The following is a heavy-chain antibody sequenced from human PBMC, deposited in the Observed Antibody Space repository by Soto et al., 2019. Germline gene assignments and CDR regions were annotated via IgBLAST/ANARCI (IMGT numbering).Heavy chain of an antibody. Sequence: GASVKVSCKASGYTFTSYGISWVRQAPGQGLEWMGWISAYNGNTNYAQKLQGRVTMTTDTSTSTAYMELRSLRSDDTAVYYCARIRYGDNGGRWFDPWGQGTLVTVSS. V-gene: IGHV1-18*04. CDR2: ISAYNGNT. J-gene: IGHJ5*02. CDR3: ARIRYGDNGGRWFDP. D-gene: IGHD4-17*01. CDR1: GYTFTSYG.